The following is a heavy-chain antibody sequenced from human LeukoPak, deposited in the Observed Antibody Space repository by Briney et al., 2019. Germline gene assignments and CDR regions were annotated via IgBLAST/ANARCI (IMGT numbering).Heavy chain of an antibody. V-gene: IGHV4-31*03. CDR2: IYYSGST. D-gene: IGHD2-2*01. CDR1: GGSMRGYY. Sequence: SETLSLTCTVSGGSMRGYYWSWIRQHPGKGLEWIGYIYYSGSTYYNPSLKSRVTISVDTSKNQFSLKLSSVAAADTAVYYCARDGGGYCSSTSCNWFDPWGQGTLVTVSS. CDR3: ARDGGGYCSSTSCNWFDP. J-gene: IGHJ5*02.